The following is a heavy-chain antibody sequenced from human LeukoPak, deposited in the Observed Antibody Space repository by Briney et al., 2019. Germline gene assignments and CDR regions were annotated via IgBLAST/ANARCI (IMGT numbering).Heavy chain of an antibody. V-gene: IGHV3-7*05. J-gene: IGHJ6*02. CDR3: ARWVTTPYFGLDV. Sequence: GGSLRLSCAGSGFTSSNSWMSWVRQAPGEGLEWVANIKEDGSQKYYADSVKGRYSISRDNGKNALYLQLNSLRAEDTAVYYCARWVTTPYFGLDVWGQGTTVTVSS. CDR2: IKEDGSQK. CDR1: GFTSSNSW. D-gene: IGHD4-17*01.